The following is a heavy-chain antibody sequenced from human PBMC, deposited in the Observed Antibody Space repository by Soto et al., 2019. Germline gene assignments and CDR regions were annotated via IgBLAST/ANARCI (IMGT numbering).Heavy chain of an antibody. CDR1: GFTFSSYG. V-gene: IGHV3-33*01. J-gene: IGHJ4*02. CDR2: IWYDGSNK. Sequence: GGSLRLSCAASGFTFSSYGMHWVRQAPGKGLEWVAVIWYDGSNKYYADSVKGRFTISRDNSKNTLYLQMNSLRAEDTAVYYCARDLNCGGDCYSSYWGQGTMVTVSS. D-gene: IGHD2-21*02. CDR3: ARDLNCGGDCYSSY.